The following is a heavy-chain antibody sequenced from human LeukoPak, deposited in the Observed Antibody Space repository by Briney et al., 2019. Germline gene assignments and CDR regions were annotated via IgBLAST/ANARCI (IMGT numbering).Heavy chain of an antibody. CDR3: ARAENDYTKFDP. CDR2: MNPNSGNT. Sequence: ASVKVSCKASGGTFSSYTINWVRQATGQGLEWMGWMNPNSGNTGYAQKFQGRVTMTRNTSISTAYMELSSLRSEDTAVYYCARAENDYTKFDPWGQGTLVTVSS. D-gene: IGHD4-11*01. J-gene: IGHJ5*02. CDR1: GGTFSSYT. V-gene: IGHV1-8*02.